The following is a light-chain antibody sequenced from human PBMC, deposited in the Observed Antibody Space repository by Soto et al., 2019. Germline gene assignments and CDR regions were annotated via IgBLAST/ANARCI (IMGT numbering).Light chain of an antibody. V-gene: IGKV1-9*01. CDR3: QQFNSYPYT. J-gene: IGKJ2*01. CDR2: AAS. Sequence: DIQLTQSPSFLSASVGDRVTITCRASQGISSYLAWYQQKPGKAPKLLIYAASTLQSGVPSRFSGSVSGTEFSLTISSLQPEDFATYYCQQFNSYPYTFGQGTKLEI. CDR1: QGISSY.